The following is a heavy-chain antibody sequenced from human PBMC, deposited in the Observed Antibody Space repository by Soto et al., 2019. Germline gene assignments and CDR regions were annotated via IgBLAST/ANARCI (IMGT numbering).Heavy chain of an antibody. CDR1: GYTFTSYA. V-gene: IGHV1-18*01. CDR3: ARDYSGSGSYFYY. D-gene: IGHD3-10*01. J-gene: IGHJ4*02. CDR2: SGAYNGDT. Sequence: ASVKVSCKASGYTFTSYAMHWVRQAPGQGLEWMGWSGAYNGDTDYAQKFQGRVAMTTDPSTSTAYMELRSLKSDDTAVYYCARDYSGSGSYFYYWGQGTLVTVSS.